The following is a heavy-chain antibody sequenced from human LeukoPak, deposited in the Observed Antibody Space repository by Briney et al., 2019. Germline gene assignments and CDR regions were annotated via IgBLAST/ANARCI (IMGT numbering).Heavy chain of an antibody. CDR3: AREGVARSGSYFRSNWFDP. CDR1: GGTFSSYA. V-gene: IGHV1-69*13. CDR2: IIPIFGTA. D-gene: IGHD1-26*01. Sequence: SVKVSCKASGGTFSSYAISWVRQAPGQGLEWMGGIIPIFGTANYAQKFQGRVTITADESTSTAYMELSSLRSEDTAVYYCAREGVARSGSYFRSNWFDPWGQGTLVTVSS. J-gene: IGHJ5*02.